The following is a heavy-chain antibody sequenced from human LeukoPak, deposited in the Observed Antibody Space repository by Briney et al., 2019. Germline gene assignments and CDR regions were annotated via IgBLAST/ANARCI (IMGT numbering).Heavy chain of an antibody. CDR2: ISGSGGST. CDR3: ARDLAGGRGGYCSSTSCPTDY. Sequence: GGSLRLSCAASGFTFSSYAMSWVRQAPGKGLEWVSAISGSGGSTFYADSVKGRFTISRDNSKNTLYLQMNSLRAEDTAVYYCARDLAGGRGGYCSSTSCPTDYWGQGTLVTVSS. CDR1: GFTFSSYA. V-gene: IGHV3-23*01. J-gene: IGHJ4*02. D-gene: IGHD2-2*01.